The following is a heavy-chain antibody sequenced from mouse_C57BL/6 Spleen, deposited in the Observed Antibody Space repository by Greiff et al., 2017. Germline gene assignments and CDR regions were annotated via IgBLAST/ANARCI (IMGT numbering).Heavy chain of an antibody. CDR3: ARSYITTLDY. CDR1: GYTFTSYW. J-gene: IGHJ4*01. V-gene: IGHV1-69*01. CDR2: IDPSDSYT. D-gene: IGHD1-1*01. Sequence: QVQLQQPGAELVMPGASVKLSCKASGYTFTSYWMHWVKQRPGHGLEWLGEIDPSDSYTNYNQKFKCTSTLTGDKSSSTAYMQLSSLTSEDSAVYYCARSYITTLDYWGQGTSVTVSS.